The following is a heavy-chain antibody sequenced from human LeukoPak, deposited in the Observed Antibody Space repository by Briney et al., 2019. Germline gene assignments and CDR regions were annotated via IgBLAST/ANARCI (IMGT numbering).Heavy chain of an antibody. J-gene: IGHJ4*02. CDR2: IYHSGST. V-gene: IGHV4-30-2*01. Sequence: SQTLSLTCAVSGGSISSGGYSWSWIRQPPGRGLEWIGYIYHSGSTYYNPSLKSRVTISVDRSKNQFSLKLSSVTAADTAVYYCARVVEFGCSGGSCYSYYYFDYWGQGTLVTVSS. CDR3: ARVVEFGCSGGSCYSYYYFDY. D-gene: IGHD2-15*01. CDR1: GGSISSGGYS.